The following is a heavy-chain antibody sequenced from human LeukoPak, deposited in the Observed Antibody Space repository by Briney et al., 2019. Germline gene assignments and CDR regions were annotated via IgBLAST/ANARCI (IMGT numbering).Heavy chain of an antibody. V-gene: IGHV1-69*13. CDR2: IIPIFGTA. D-gene: IGHD3-22*01. CDR1: GGTFSSYA. J-gene: IGHJ4*02. CDR3: ARDRGYYDSSGYPDFDY. Sequence: ASVKVSCKASGGTFSSYAISWVRQAPGQGPEWMGGIIPIFGTANYAQKFQGRVTITADESTSTAYMELSSLRSEDTAVYYCARDRGYYDSSGYPDFDYWGQGTLVTVSS.